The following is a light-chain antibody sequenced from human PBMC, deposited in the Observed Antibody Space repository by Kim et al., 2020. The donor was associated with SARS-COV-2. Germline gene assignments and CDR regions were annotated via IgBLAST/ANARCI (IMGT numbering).Light chain of an antibody. CDR1: QSLLDSTGYDY. CDR2: LGS. CDR3: MQALQTPLT. Sequence: PASNSCRSSQSLLDSTGYDYLDWYLQKPGQSPQLLIYLGSSRASGVPDRFSGSGSRTDFTLKISRVEAEDVGVYYCMQALQTPLTFGQGTKVDIK. J-gene: IGKJ1*01. V-gene: IGKV2-28*01.